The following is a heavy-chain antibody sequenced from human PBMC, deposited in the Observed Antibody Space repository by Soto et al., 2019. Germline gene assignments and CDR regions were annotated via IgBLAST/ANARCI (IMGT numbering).Heavy chain of an antibody. CDR3: AKDRSSSSDWFDP. CDR1: GFTFSSYG. D-gene: IGHD6-6*01. J-gene: IGHJ5*02. CDR2: ISYDGSNK. Sequence: GGYLRLSCAASGFTFSSYGMHWVRQAPGKGLEWVAVISYDGSNKYYADSVKGRFTISRDDSKNTLYLQMNSLRAEDTAVYYCAKDRSSSSDWFDPWGQGTLVTVSS. V-gene: IGHV3-30*18.